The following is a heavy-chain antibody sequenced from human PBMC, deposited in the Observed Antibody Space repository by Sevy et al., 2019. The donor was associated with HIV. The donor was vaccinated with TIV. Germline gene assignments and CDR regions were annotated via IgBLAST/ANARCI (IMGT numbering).Heavy chain of an antibody. CDR1: GFNFGSHW. CDR3: ARDLNWDGI. J-gene: IGHJ3*02. Sequence: GGSLRLSCVVSGFNFGSHWMTWVRQAPARGLECVANIKPDESEKYYVESVKVRFTVSRDNDKNSLYLQMNSLRAEDTADYYCARDLNWDGIWGQGTMVTVSS. CDR2: IKPDESEK. D-gene: IGHD1-26*01. V-gene: IGHV3-7*01.